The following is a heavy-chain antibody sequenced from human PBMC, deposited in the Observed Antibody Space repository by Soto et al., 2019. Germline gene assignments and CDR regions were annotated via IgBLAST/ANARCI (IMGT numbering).Heavy chain of an antibody. J-gene: IGHJ4*02. Sequence: QVQLVESGGGVVQPGRSLRLSCAASGFTFSSYGMHRVRQAPGKGLEWVAVISYDGSNKYYADSVKGRFTISRDNSKNTLYLQMNSLRAEDTAVYYCAKDQGCSGGSCYPWYFDYWGQGTLVTVSS. D-gene: IGHD2-15*01. CDR1: GFTFSSYG. CDR2: ISYDGSNK. CDR3: AKDQGCSGGSCYPWYFDY. V-gene: IGHV3-30*18.